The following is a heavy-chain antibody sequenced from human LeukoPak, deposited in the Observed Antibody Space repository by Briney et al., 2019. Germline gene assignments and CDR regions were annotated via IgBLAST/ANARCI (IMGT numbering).Heavy chain of an antibody. J-gene: IGHJ4*02. CDR2: IKQDGSEK. CDR1: GFTFSSYW. V-gene: IGHV3-7*03. Sequence: GGSLRFSCAASGFTFSSYWMSWVRQAPGKGLEWVANIKQDGSEKYYVDSVKGRFTISRDNAKNSLYLQMNSLRAEDTAVYYCAREAPGWYSSSWFDYWGQGTLVTVSS. D-gene: IGHD6-13*01. CDR3: AREAPGWYSSSWFDY.